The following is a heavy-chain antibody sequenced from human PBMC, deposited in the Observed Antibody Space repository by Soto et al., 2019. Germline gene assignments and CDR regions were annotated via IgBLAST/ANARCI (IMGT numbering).Heavy chain of an antibody. D-gene: IGHD3-10*01. V-gene: IGHV5-51*04. CDR2: MYPGDSDT. CDR3: ARSGVSGYGMDV. Sequence: SLNIYCKRSRYCFASHLFGWVFLMPGKGLEGMGIMYPGDSDTRYSPSFQGQVTISADQPINTAYLQWSSLKASDTAMYYCARSGVSGYGMDVWGQGT. CDR1: RYCFASHL. J-gene: IGHJ6*02.